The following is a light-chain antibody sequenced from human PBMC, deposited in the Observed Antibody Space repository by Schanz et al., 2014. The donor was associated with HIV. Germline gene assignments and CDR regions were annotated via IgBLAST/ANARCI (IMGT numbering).Light chain of an antibody. Sequence: QSALTQPPSASGSPGQSVTISCTGTSTDVGRYNLVSWYQQHPGKAPKLMVYEVSKWPSGVSNRFSGSKSGNTASLTISGLQPEDEADYFCSSYTDRRTVVFGGGTKLTVL. CDR3: SSYTDRRTVV. V-gene: IGLV2-14*02. CDR2: EVS. CDR1: STDVGRYNL. J-gene: IGLJ3*02.